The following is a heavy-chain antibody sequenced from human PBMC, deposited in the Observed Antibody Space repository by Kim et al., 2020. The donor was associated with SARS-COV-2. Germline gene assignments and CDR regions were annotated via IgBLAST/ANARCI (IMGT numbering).Heavy chain of an antibody. V-gene: IGHV3-64D*06. D-gene: IGHD3-3*01. J-gene: IGHJ3*02. Sequence: GRFTISRDNSKNTLYLQMSSLRAEDTAVYYCVKDSPITIFGVVIPRAFDIWGQGTMVTVSS. CDR3: VKDSPITIFGVVIPRAFDI.